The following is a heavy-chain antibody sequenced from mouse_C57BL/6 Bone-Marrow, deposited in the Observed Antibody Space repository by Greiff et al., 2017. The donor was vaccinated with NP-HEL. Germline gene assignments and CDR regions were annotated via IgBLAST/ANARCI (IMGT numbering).Heavy chain of an antibody. Sequence: EVKLMESGGGLVQPGGSLKLSCAASGFTFSDYYMYWVRQTPEKRLEWVAYISNGGGSTYYPDTVKGRFTISRDNAKNTLYLQMSRLKSEDTAMYYCARHGYDYDTDPAWFAYWGQGTLVTVSA. CDR2: ISNGGGST. D-gene: IGHD2-4*01. CDR3: ARHGYDYDTDPAWFAY. CDR1: GFTFSDYY. V-gene: IGHV5-12*01. J-gene: IGHJ3*01.